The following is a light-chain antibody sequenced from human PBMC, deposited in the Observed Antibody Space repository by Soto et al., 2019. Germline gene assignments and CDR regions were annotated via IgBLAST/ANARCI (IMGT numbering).Light chain of an antibody. CDR3: QQYNNWRSIS. CDR2: DTS. J-gene: IGKJ5*01. Sequence: EIVMTQSPATLSLSRGERATLSCRASQSISSNLAWYQHKPGQAPRLLIYDTSTRAAGIPARFSGSGSGTDFTLTISSLQSEDFAVYYCQQYNNWRSISFGQGTRLEIK. V-gene: IGKV3-15*01. CDR1: QSISSN.